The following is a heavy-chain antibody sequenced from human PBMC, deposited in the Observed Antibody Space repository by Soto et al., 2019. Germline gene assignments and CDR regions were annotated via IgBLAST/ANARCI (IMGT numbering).Heavy chain of an antibody. CDR1: GGSISSGDYY. CDR3: ARWGYSGYDWYWFDP. J-gene: IGHJ5*02. D-gene: IGHD5-12*01. V-gene: IGHV4-30-4*01. CDR2: IYYSGST. Sequence: SETLSLTCTVSGGSISSGDYYWSWILHPPGKGLEWIGYIYYSGSTYCNPSLKSRVTISVDTSKNQFSLKLSSVTAADTAVYYCARWGYSGYDWYWFDPWGQGTLVTVSS.